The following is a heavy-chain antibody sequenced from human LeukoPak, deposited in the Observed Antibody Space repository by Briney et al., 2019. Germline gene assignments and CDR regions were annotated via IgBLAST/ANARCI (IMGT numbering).Heavy chain of an antibody. CDR2: IWSDGSNT. J-gene: IGHJ6*02. CDR1: GFNFRRYG. D-gene: IGHD3-3*01. CDR3: ARDGPHYDLDV. V-gene: IGHV3-33*01. Sequence: GGSLRLSCAASGFNFRRYGLHWVRHAPGKSLELVAFIWSDGSNTNYADSVKGRFTISRDISKNSLYLQMNSLRAEDTAVYYCARDGPHYDLDVWGQGTTVTVSS.